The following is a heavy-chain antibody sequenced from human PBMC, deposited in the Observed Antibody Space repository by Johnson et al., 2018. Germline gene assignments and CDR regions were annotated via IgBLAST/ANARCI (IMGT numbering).Heavy chain of an antibody. CDR1: GGSISSNSYY. J-gene: IGHJ4*02. CDR3: ARHYDTKGYTAGLGH. Sequence: QVQLVESGPGLVKPSQTLSLTCAVSGGSISSNSYYWVWIRQPPGKGLEWIGSIYYIGTTYYNPSLKSRVTISLATSQNHFSLKLSSVTAADTAVYCCARHYDTKGYTAGLGHWGQGILVTVSS. D-gene: IGHD3-3*01. CDR2: IYYIGTT. V-gene: IGHV4-39*01.